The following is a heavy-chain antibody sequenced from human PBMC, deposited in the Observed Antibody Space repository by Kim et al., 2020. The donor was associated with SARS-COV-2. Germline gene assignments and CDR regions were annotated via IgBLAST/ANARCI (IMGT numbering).Heavy chain of an antibody. CDR2: IYYSGST. V-gene: IGHV4-59*08. CDR1: GGSISSYY. J-gene: IGHJ3*02. CDR3: ARRLLSAFDI. D-gene: IGHD3-22*01. Sequence: SETLSLTCTVSGGSISSYYWSWIRQPPGKGLEWIGYIYYSGSTNYNPSLKSRVTISVDTSKNQFSLKLSSVTAADTAVYYCARRLLSAFDIWGQGTMVTVSS.